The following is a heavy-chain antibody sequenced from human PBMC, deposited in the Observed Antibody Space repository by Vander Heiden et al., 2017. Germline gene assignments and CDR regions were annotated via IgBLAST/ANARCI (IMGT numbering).Heavy chain of an antibody. J-gene: IGHJ4*02. D-gene: IGHD5-12*01. V-gene: IGHV3-48*02. CDR3: ASDRRDGYKNPGGY. Sequence: EVQLVESGGGLVQPGGSLRLSCPASGFPFSRYSMNWVRQAPGKGLEWVSYISSSSSTIYYADSVKGRFTSSRDNAKNSLYLQMNSLRDEDTAVYYCASDRRDGYKNPGGYWGQGTLVTVSS. CDR1: GFPFSRYS. CDR2: ISSSSSTI.